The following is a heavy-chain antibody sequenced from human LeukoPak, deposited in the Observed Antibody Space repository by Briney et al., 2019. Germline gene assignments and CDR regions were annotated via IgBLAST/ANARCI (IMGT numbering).Heavy chain of an antibody. J-gene: IGHJ6*03. Sequence: SVKVSCKASGGTFSSYAISWVRQAPGQGLEWMGGIIPIFGTANYAQKFQGRVTITTDESTSTAYMELSSLRSEDTAVYYCARSRSENSGSYYYYYYMDVWGKGTTVTVSS. D-gene: IGHD1-26*01. CDR2: IIPIFGTA. CDR1: GGTFSSYA. V-gene: IGHV1-69*05. CDR3: ARSRSENSGSYYYYYYMDV.